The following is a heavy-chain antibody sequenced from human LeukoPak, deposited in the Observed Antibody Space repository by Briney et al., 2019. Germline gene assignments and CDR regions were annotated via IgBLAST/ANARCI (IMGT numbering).Heavy chain of an antibody. J-gene: IGHJ4*02. CDR3: AKDHYDILTGYYKGLPYFDY. CDR1: GFTFSSYA. D-gene: IGHD3-9*01. CDR2: ISGSGGST. Sequence: PGGSLRLSCAASGFTFSSYAMSWVRQAPGKGLEWVSAISGSGGSTYYADSVKGRFTISRDNSKNTLYLQMNSLRAEDTAVYYCAKDHYDILTGYYKGLPYFDYWGRGTLVTVSS. V-gene: IGHV3-23*01.